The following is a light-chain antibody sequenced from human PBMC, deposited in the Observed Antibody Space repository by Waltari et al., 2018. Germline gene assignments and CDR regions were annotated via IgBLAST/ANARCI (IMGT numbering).Light chain of an antibody. Sequence: SYELSQPPSVSVSPGQTASITCSGATLGAKYAYWYQHKAGQSPVLVIYQDKKRPSGNPERFTGTNAGDTATLTISGTQAMDEADYYCHVWDSSTVVFGGGTKLTVL. J-gene: IGLJ3*02. CDR2: QDK. V-gene: IGLV3-1*01. CDR3: HVWDSSTVV. CDR1: TLGAKY.